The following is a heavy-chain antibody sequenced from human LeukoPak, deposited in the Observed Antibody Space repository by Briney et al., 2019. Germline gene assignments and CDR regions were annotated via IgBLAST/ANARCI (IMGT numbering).Heavy chain of an antibody. D-gene: IGHD2/OR15-2a*01. CDR3: ARDVGNFANLPYYFDL. V-gene: IGHV4-4*07. J-gene: IGHJ5*02. Sequence: SETLSLTCTVSGGSMSAYYWNWMRQSAGKGLEWIGRIYFGGGTYYNPSLEGRVSMSVDTSKNQFSLKINSATAADTAVYYCARDVGNFANLPYYFDLWGQGTVVTVSS. CDR1: GGSMSAYY. CDR2: IYFGGGT.